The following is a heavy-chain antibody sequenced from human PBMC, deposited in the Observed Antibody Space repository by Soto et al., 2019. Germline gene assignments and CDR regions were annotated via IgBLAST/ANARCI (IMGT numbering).Heavy chain of an antibody. CDR2: IKSKTDGGTT. Sequence: GSLRLSCAASGFTFSNAWMNWVRQAPGKGLEWVGRIKSKTDGGTTDYAAPVKGRFTISRDDSKNTLYLQMNSLKTEDTAVYYCTTDSAPHYYDSSGGYWGQGTLVTVSS. D-gene: IGHD3-22*01. J-gene: IGHJ4*02. CDR3: TTDSAPHYYDSSGGY. CDR1: GFTFSNAW. V-gene: IGHV3-15*07.